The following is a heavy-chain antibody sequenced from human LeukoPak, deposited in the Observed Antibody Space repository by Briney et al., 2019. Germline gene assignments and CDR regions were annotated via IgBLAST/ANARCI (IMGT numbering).Heavy chain of an antibody. CDR3: SKDHMFSGYDNYFDY. V-gene: IGHV3-23*01. Sequence: GGSLRLSCAASGFTFSSFAMSWVRLAPGKGLEWVSSISGSGGSTNYADSVKGRFTISRDNSKNTMYLQMNSLTADDTAVYYCSKDHMFSGYDNYFDYWGQGTLVTVSS. J-gene: IGHJ4*02. D-gene: IGHD5-12*01. CDR2: ISGSGGST. CDR1: GFTFSSFA.